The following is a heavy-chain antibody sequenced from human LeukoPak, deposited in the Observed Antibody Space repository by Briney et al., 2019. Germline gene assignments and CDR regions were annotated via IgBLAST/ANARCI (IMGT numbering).Heavy chain of an antibody. CDR2: INPSGGST. V-gene: IGHV1-46*01. J-gene: IGHJ4*02. CDR3: ASELYYDSSGYGF. D-gene: IGHD3-22*01. Sequence: GASVKVSCKASGYTFTSYYMHWVRQAPGQGLAWMGIINPSGGSTSYAQKLQGRVTMTTDTSTSTAYMELRSRRSDDTAVYYCASELYYDSSGYGFWGQGTLVTVSS. CDR1: GYTFTSYY.